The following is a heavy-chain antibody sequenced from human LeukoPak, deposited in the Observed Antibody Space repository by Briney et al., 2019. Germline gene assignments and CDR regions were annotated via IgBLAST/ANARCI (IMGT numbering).Heavy chain of an antibody. CDR1: GYTFTSYG. V-gene: IGHV1-18*01. CDR3: ARDGTLLRFLEWSQYYYMDV. J-gene: IGHJ6*03. CDR2: ISAYNGNT. D-gene: IGHD3-3*01. Sequence: ASVKVSCKASGYTFTSYGISWVRQAPGQGLEWMGWISAYNGNTNYAQKLQGRVTMTTDTSTSTAYMELRSLRSDDTAVYYCARDGTLLRFLEWSQYYYMDVWGKGTTVTVSS.